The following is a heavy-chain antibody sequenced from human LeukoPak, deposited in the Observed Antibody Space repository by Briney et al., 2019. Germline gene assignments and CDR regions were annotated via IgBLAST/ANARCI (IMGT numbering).Heavy chain of an antibody. CDR1: GFSFSNYA. Sequence: GGSLRLSCVASGFSFSNYAMSWVRQAPGKGLEGVSLIIGSSGSTFYADSVKGRFTISRDKSKNTLYLQMNSLRAEDTAVYYCAKGAYDYVEIAYFDYWGQGTLVTVSS. D-gene: IGHD5-12*01. J-gene: IGHJ4*02. CDR3: AKGAYDYVEIAYFDY. CDR2: IIGSSGST. V-gene: IGHV3-23*01.